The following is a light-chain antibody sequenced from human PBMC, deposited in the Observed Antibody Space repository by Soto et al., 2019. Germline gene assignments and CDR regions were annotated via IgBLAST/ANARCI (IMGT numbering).Light chain of an antibody. J-gene: IGKJ4*01. V-gene: IGKV1-39*01. CDR2: AAS. CDR1: QSISSY. Sequence: MHMTQSPSSLSASGGYIGTRTCRSIQSISSYLNWYQQKPGKAPTLLIYAASSLQSGVPSRFSGSGSGTDFTLTISSLQPEDFATYYCQQSYSTPPVTFGGGTKVDI. CDR3: QQSYSTPPVT.